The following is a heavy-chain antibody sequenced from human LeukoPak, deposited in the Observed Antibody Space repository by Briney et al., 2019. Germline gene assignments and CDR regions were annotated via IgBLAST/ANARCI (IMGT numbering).Heavy chain of an antibody. Sequence: GESLKISCKGSGYSLTSYWIGWVRQMPGKGLEWMGIIYPGDSDTRYSPSFQGQVTISADKSINTAYLQWSSLKASDTATYYCARRAYCGGDCYADYWGQGSLVTVSS. J-gene: IGHJ4*02. D-gene: IGHD2-21*02. CDR1: GYSLTSYW. V-gene: IGHV5-51*01. CDR2: IYPGDSDT. CDR3: ARRAYCGGDCYADY.